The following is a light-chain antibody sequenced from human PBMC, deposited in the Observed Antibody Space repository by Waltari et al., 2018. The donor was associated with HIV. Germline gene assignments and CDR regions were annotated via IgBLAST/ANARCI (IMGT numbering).Light chain of an antibody. CDR3: CSYSGTCVV. J-gene: IGLJ2*01. CDR2: EVL. V-gene: IGLV2-23*02. Sequence: QAALTQPASVSGSPGQLITLSCCCTSSAVGAYNVVSWYQTYPGKTPKLMIFEVLKRPSGVSDRFPGSRSCNTASLTISGLQTEDEGDYYCCSYSGTCVVFGGGTKVTVL. CDR1: SSAVGAYNV.